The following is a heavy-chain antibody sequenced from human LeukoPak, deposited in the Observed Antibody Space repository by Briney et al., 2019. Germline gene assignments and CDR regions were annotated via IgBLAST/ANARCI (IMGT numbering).Heavy chain of an antibody. CDR3: AKDNKAAAACDYGMDV. V-gene: IGHV3-9*01. D-gene: IGHD6-13*01. CDR1: GFTFDDYA. Sequence: PGRSLRLSCAASGFTFDDYAMHWVRQAPGKGLEWVSGISWNSGSIGYADSVKGRFTISRDNAKNSLYLQMNSLRAEDTALYYCAKDNKAAAACDYGMDVWGQGTTVTVSS. CDR2: ISWNSGSI. J-gene: IGHJ6*02.